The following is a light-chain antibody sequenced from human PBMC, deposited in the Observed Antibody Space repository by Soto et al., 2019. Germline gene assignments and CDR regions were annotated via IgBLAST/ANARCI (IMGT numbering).Light chain of an antibody. J-gene: IGLJ3*02. CDR1: SSDVGGYNY. V-gene: IGLV2-14*01. Sequence: QSVLTQPASVSGSPGQSITISCTGTSSDVGGYNYVSWYQQHPGKAPKLMIYDVSNRPSGVSNRFSGSKSGNTASLPISGLQAEDEADYYCSSYTSSSTPWVFGGGTQLTVL. CDR2: DVS. CDR3: SSYTSSSTPWV.